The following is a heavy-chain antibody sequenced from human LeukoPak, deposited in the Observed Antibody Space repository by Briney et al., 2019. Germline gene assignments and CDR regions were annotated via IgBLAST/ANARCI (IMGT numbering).Heavy chain of an antibody. CDR2: IHYSGST. J-gene: IGHJ4*02. CDR3: PRDGVAGGFDY. CDR1: GGSIGSYY. V-gene: IGHV4-59*01. D-gene: IGHD6-19*01. Sequence: SETLSLTCTVSGGSIGSYYWNWIRQAPGKGLEWIGYIHYSGSTNHNSSLKSRVTISVDTSKNQYSLKLSSVTAADTAVYYCPRDGVAGGFDYWGQGTLVTVSS.